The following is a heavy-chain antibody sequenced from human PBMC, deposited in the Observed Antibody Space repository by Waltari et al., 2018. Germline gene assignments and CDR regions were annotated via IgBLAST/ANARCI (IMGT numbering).Heavy chain of an antibody. CDR2: IYTSGSD. Sequence: QVQLQESGPGLVKPSQTLSLTCTVAGGSISSGSYYWSWIRQPAGKGREWMGRIYTSGSDNHNPTLNGRATISVDTSKNQFSLKLGSVTAADTAVYYCARECGGDCLDAFDIWGQGTMVTVSS. V-gene: IGHV4-61*02. D-gene: IGHD2-21*02. CDR3: ARECGGDCLDAFDI. J-gene: IGHJ3*02. CDR1: GGSISSGSYY.